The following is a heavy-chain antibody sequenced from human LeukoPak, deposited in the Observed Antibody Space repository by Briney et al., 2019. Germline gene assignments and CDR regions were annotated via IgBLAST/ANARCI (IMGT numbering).Heavy chain of an antibody. V-gene: IGHV1-18*01. D-gene: IGHD3-10*01. Sequence: EASVKVSCKASGYTFASYDINWVRQAPGQGLEWMGWISAYNGNTNYAQKLQGRVTMTTDTSTSTAYMELRSLRSDDTAVYYCARVLSGDIDYWGQGTLVTVSS. J-gene: IGHJ4*02. CDR3: ARVLSGDIDY. CDR2: ISAYNGNT. CDR1: GYTFASYD.